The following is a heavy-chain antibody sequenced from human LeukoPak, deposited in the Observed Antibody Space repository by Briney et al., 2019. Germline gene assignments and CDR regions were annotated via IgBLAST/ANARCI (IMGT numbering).Heavy chain of an antibody. J-gene: IGHJ3*02. CDR3: AKDIHTIDAFDI. V-gene: IGHV3-23*01. Sequence: GGSLRHSCTASKFTFSNYAMSWVRQAPGKGLEWVSAISGSGDSTYYADSVKGRFTISRDTSNNTLYLQMKSLRAEDTAVYYCAKDIHTIDAFDIWGQGTMVTVSS. CDR1: KFTFSNYA. CDR2: ISGSGDST. D-gene: IGHD3-3*01.